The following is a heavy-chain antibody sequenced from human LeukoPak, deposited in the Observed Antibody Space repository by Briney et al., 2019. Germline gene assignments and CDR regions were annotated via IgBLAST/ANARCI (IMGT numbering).Heavy chain of an antibody. J-gene: IGHJ4*02. D-gene: IGHD1-26*01. CDR2: IYPGDSDA. Sequence: GESLKISCKGSGYSFTNYWIGWVREMPGKPLKWIGIIYPGDSDARYSPSIQRQVTVSADKSISTAYLQWSSLKASDTAMYYCARRRDLYSGSYYPFDYWGQGTLVTVSS. CDR1: GYSFTNYW. CDR3: ARRRDLYSGSYYPFDY. V-gene: IGHV5-51*01.